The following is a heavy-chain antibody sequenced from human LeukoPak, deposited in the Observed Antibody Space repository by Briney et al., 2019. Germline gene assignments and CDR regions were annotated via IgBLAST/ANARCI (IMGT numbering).Heavy chain of an antibody. CDR2: IKQDGSEK. V-gene: IGHV3-7*01. CDR3: VRGSYIYGYVFDY. Sequence: PGGSLRLSCAVSGFTFSSHWMSWVRQAPGKGLEWVANIKQDGSEKYYVDSVKGRFTISRDNAKNSLYLQMNSLRAEDTAVYYCVRGSYIYGYVFDYWGQGTLVTVSS. J-gene: IGHJ4*02. D-gene: IGHD5-18*01. CDR1: GFTFSSHW.